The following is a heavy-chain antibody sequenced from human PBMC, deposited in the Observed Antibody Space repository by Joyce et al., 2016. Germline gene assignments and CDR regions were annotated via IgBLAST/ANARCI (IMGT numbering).Heavy chain of an antibody. D-gene: IGHD3-3*01. J-gene: IGHJ6*02. Sequence: QVQLQESGPGLVKPSGTLSLTCTVSGYSISSNYYWGWIRQPPGKGLEWIGSIYHSGSTYYNPSLKSRVTRSVDTSKNQFSLKLSSVTAADTAVYYCAREMYYDFWSGRTPDVWGQGTTVTVSS. CDR2: IYHSGST. CDR3: AREMYYDFWSGRTPDV. V-gene: IGHV4-38-2*02. CDR1: GYSISSNYY.